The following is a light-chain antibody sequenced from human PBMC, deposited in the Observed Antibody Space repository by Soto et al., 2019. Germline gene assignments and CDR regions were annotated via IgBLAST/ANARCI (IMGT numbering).Light chain of an antibody. CDR3: SSYTSSSTYV. V-gene: IGLV2-14*01. Sequence: QSVLTQPASVSGSPGQSITISCTGTSSDVGGYNYVSWYQQHPGEAPKLMIYEVNNRPSGVSNRFSGSKSGNTASLTISGLQAEDEADYYCSSYTSSSTYVFGTGTKVTVL. CDR2: EVN. J-gene: IGLJ1*01. CDR1: SSDVGGYNY.